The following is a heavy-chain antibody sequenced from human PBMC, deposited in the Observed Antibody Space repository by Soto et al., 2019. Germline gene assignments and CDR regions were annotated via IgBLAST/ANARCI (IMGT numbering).Heavy chain of an antibody. CDR3: ARGGPKFGGIIVIY. CDR2: INSDGSST. V-gene: IGHV3-74*01. CDR1: GFTFSSYW. Sequence: GGSLRLSCAASGFTFSSYWMHWVRQAPGKGLVWVSRINSDGSSTTYADSVKGRFTISRDNAKNTLYLQMNSLRAEDTAVYYCARGGPKFGGIIVIYCGQGNLVTVSS. J-gene: IGHJ4*02. D-gene: IGHD3-16*02.